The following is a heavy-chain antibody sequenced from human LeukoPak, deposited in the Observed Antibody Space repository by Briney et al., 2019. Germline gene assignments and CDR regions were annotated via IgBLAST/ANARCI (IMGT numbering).Heavy chain of an antibody. Sequence: ASETLSLTCTVSGGSISSYYWSWIRRPPGKGLEWIGYIFYSGSTNYNPSLKSRVTISVDTSKNQFSLKLSSVTAADTAVYYCARGGDGYNYQGAFDIWGQGTMVTVSS. D-gene: IGHD5-24*01. CDR2: IFYSGST. V-gene: IGHV4-59*13. J-gene: IGHJ3*02. CDR3: ARGGDGYNYQGAFDI. CDR1: GGSISSYY.